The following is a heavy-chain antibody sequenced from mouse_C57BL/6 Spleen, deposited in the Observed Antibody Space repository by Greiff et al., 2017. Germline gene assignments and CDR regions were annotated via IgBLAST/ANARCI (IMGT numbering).Heavy chain of an antibody. CDR3: ARDYYGNYGFAY. V-gene: IGHV1-85*01. CDR1: GYTFTSYD. Sequence: QVQLQQSGPELVKPGASVKLSCKASGYTFTSYDINWVKQRPGQGLEWIGWFYPRDGSTKYNEKFKGKATLTVDSSSSTAYMELHSLTSEYSAVYFCARDYYGNYGFAYWGQGTLVTVSA. J-gene: IGHJ3*01. D-gene: IGHD2-1*01. CDR2: FYPRDGST.